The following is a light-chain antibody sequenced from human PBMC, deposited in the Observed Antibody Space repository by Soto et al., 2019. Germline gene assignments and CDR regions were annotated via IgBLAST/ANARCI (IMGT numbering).Light chain of an antibody. J-gene: IGKJ5*01. CDR3: QQSYSTRIT. CDR1: QSISSY. Sequence: DIQMTQSPTSLSASVGGRVTITCRASQSISSYLNWYQQKPGKAPKLLIYAASSLQSGVPSRFSGSGSGTDFTLTISSLQPEDFATYYCQQSYSTRITFGQGTRLET. V-gene: IGKV1-39*01. CDR2: AAS.